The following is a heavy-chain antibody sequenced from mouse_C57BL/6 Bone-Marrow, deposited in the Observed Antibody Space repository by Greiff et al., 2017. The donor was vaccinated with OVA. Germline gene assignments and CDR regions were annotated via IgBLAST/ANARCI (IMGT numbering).Heavy chain of an antibody. CDR3: ATANCDGWFAY. CDR2: IYPSDSET. CDR1: GYTFTSYW. Sequence: QVQLQQPGAELVRPGSSVKLSCKASGYTFTSYWMDWVKQRPGQGLEWIGNIYPSDSETHYNQKFKDKATLTVDKSSSTAYMQLSSLTSEDSAVYYCATANCDGWFAYWGQGTLVTVSA. V-gene: IGHV1-61*01. J-gene: IGHJ3*01. D-gene: IGHD4-1*01.